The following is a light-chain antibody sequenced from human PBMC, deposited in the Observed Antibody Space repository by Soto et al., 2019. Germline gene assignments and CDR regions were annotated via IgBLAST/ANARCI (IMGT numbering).Light chain of an antibody. V-gene: IGKV3-15*01. CDR1: QSVDIY. Sequence: EIVMTQSPASLSVYPGERATLSCRASQSVDIYLAWYQQRPGQAPRLLIYDTSIRAPGIPDTFSGSGSGTEFTLTISSLQSEDVAIYYCQQYKDWPPITFGGGTKIQIK. CDR3: QQYKDWPPIT. J-gene: IGKJ4*01. CDR2: DTS.